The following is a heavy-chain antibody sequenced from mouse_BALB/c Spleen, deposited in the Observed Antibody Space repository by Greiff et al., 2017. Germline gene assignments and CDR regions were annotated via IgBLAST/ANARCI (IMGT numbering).Heavy chain of an antibody. V-gene: IGHV3-2*02. Sequence: VQLQQSGPGLVKPSQSLSLTCTVTGYSITSDYAWNWIRQFPGNKLEWMGYISYSGSTSYNPSLKSRISITRDTSKNQFFLQLNSVTTEDTATYYCARIDSSGYVPFDYWGQGTTLTVSS. CDR3: ARIDSSGYVPFDY. J-gene: IGHJ2*01. CDR1: GYSITSDYA. D-gene: IGHD3-2*01. CDR2: ISYSGST.